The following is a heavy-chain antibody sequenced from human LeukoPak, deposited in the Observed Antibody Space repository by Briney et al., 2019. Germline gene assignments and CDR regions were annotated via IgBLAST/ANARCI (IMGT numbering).Heavy chain of an antibody. CDR1: GGSISSYY. J-gene: IGHJ4*02. CDR3: ARTARSVLFDY. Sequence: SATLSPTCTVSGGSISSYYWSWIRQPPGKGLEWIGYIYYSGSTNYNPSLKSRVTISVDTSKNQFSLKLSSVTAADTAVYYCARTARSVLFDYWGQGTLVTVS. CDR2: IYYSGST. V-gene: IGHV4-59*08. D-gene: IGHD2-21*02.